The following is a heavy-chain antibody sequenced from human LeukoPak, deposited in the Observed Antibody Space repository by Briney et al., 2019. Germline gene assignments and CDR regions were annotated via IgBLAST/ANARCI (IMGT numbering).Heavy chain of an antibody. CDR2: MNPNSGNT. Sequence: ASVKVSCKASGYTFTSYDINWVRQATGQGLEWMGWMNPNSGNTGYAQKFQGRVTMTRNTSISTAYMELSSLRSEDTAVYYCAKDLVQWLVPFGAFDIWGQGTMVTVSS. J-gene: IGHJ3*02. CDR1: GYTFTSYD. CDR3: AKDLVQWLVPFGAFDI. D-gene: IGHD6-19*01. V-gene: IGHV1-8*01.